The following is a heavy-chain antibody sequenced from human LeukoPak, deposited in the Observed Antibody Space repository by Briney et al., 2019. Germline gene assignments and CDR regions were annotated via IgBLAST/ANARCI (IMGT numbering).Heavy chain of an antibody. CDR3: ARSPSGYRFDY. J-gene: IGHJ4*02. D-gene: IGHD3-22*01. V-gene: IGHV4-61*01. CDR2: ISHSGST. CDR1: GASVSSGTYF. Sequence: SETLSLTCTVSGASVSSGTYFWTWIRQPPGKGLEWIGYISHSGSTNYNPSLKSRVTISLDTSKNQFSLKLSSVTAADTAVYSCARSPSGYRFDYWGQGTLVTVSS.